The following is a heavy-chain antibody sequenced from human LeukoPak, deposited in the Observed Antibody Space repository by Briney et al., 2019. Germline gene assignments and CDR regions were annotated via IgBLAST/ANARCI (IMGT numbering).Heavy chain of an antibody. V-gene: IGHV3-23*01. Sequence: GGSLRLSCAASGFTFSSYAMSWVRQAPGKGLEWVSAISGSGGSTYYADSVKGRFTISRDNSKNTLYLQMNSLRAEDTAVYYCAKDWGKRLRTPTLDYWGQGTLVTVSS. D-gene: IGHD3-16*01. CDR3: AKDWGKRLRTPTLDY. J-gene: IGHJ4*02. CDR2: ISGSGGST. CDR1: GFTFSSYA.